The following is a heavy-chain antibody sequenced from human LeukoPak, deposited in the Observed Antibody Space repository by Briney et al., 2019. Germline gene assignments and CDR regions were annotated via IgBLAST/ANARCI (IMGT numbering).Heavy chain of an antibody. CDR3: ARATHYDPDLYAFDI. V-gene: IGHV3-21*01. J-gene: IGHJ3*02. CDR2: ISSSSSYI. D-gene: IGHD3-3*01. CDR1: GFTFSSYS. Sequence: GGSLRLSCAASGFTFSSYSMNWVRHAPGRGLEWVSSISSSSSYIYYADSVKGRFTISRDNAKNSLYLQMNSLRAEDTAVYYCARATHYDPDLYAFDIWGQGTMVTVSS.